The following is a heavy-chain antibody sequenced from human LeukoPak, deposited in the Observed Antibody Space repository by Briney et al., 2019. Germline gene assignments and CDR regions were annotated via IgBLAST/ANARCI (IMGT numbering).Heavy chain of an antibody. J-gene: IGHJ6*02. CDR1: GFTFSSYA. Sequence: GASLRLSCAASGFTFSSYAMSWVRQAPGKGLEWVSAICGSGGSTYYADSVKGRFTISRDNSKDTLYLQMNSLRAEDTAVYYCANGAVYYYGSVSDYCYYGMDVWGQGTTVTVSS. CDR2: ICGSGGST. D-gene: IGHD3-10*01. CDR3: ANGAVYYYGSVSDYCYYGMDV. V-gene: IGHV3-23*01.